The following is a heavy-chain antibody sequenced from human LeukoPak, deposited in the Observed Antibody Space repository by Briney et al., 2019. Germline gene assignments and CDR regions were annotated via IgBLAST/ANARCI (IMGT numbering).Heavy chain of an antibody. V-gene: IGHV3-23*01. CDR3: AKSRIVVVTAIDY. CDR2: IAGSGEST. D-gene: IGHD2-21*02. CDR1: GFTFCNYA. Sequence: PGASLRLSCVASGFTFCNYAMSWGRQAPGKGLEWVSAIAGSGESTFNADSVKGRFTISRDNSKNTLHLQMNNLRAEDTAIYYCAKSRIVVVTAIDYWGQGILVTVSS. J-gene: IGHJ4*02.